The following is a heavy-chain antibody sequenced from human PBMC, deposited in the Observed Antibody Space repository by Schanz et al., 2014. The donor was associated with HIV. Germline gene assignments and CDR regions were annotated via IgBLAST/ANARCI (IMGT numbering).Heavy chain of an antibody. D-gene: IGHD3-9*01. Sequence: QVQLVQSGAGVKKPGASVRVSCKASGYTFSSNDINWVRQASGQGLEWVGWMNPRSGNTGYAQKFQGRVTLTRNTSLTTAYMELSSLTSDDTAVYYCAREKFSTLTGYPQNAFDIWGQGTMVTVSS. CDR3: AREKFSTLTGYPQNAFDI. CDR1: GYTFSSND. J-gene: IGHJ3*02. V-gene: IGHV1-8*02. CDR2: MNPRSGNT.